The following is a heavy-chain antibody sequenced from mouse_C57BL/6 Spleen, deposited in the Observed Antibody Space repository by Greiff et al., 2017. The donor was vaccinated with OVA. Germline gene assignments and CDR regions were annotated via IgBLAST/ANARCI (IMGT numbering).Heavy chain of an antibody. Sequence: QVQLQQSGAELVKPGASVKISCKASGYAFSSYWMNWVKQRPGKGLEWIGQIYPGDGDTNYNGKFKGKATLTADKSSRTAYMQLSSLTSEDAAVYFCARKGTGVFDYWGQGTTLTVSS. J-gene: IGHJ2*01. CDR1: GYAFSSYW. V-gene: IGHV1-80*01. CDR2: IYPGDGDT. CDR3: ARKGTGVFDY. D-gene: IGHD4-1*01.